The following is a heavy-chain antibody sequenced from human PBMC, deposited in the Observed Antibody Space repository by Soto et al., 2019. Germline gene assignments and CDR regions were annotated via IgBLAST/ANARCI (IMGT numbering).Heavy chain of an antibody. V-gene: IGHV3-53*01. CDR3: ATWHLREHAYDI. CDR2: LYDLDGT. J-gene: IGHJ3*02. Sequence: GGSLRLSCAAFGVTVSCKKYVAWVRQAPGKGLEWVSALYDLDGTYYADSVKGRFTTSSDSSRTTVYLQMNDLRPDDTAVYSCATWHLREHAYDIWGQGTTVTVSS. D-gene: IGHD3-10*01. CDR1: GVTVSCKKY.